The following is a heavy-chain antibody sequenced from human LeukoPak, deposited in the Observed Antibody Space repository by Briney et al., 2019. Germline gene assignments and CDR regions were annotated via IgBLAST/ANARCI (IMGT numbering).Heavy chain of an antibody. CDR1: GGSISSYY. V-gene: IGHV4-59*06. CDR2: IHYTASP. CDR3: AASSGVTLGRF. D-gene: IGHD3-16*01. Sequence: SETLSLTCTVSGGSISSYYWSWIRQRPGKGLEWIGYIHYTASPSYNPSLKSRVTMSLDTSMNQVSLELSSLTAADTAVYYCAASSGVTLGRFWGQGTLVTVSS. J-gene: IGHJ4*02.